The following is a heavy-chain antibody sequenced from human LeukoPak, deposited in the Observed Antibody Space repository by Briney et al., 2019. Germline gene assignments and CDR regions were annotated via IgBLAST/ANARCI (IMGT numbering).Heavy chain of an antibody. CDR2: MNPNSGNT. J-gene: IGHJ6*03. V-gene: IGHV1-8*01. CDR3: ARGASIAGLKYSYGPIQAYYYYYMDV. CDR1: GYTFTSYD. Sequence: GASVKVSCKASGYTFTSYDINWVRQATGQGLEWMGWMNPNSGNTGYAQRFQGRVTMTRNTSTSTAYMELSSLRSEDTAVYYCARGASIAGLKYSYGPIQAYYYYYMDVWGKGTTVTISS. D-gene: IGHD5-18*01.